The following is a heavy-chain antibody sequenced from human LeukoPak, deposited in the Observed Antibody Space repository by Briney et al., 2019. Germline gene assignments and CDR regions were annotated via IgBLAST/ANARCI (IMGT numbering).Heavy chain of an antibody. V-gene: IGHV3-23*01. Sequence: TGGSLRLSCAASGFTFSSYEMNWVRQAPGKGLEWVAATSSSDAGTYHADSVRGRFTISRDNSKNSLYLQMNSLRAEDTAVYYCAELGITMIGGVWGKGTTVTISS. CDR1: GFTFSSYE. J-gene: IGHJ6*04. CDR2: TSSSDAGT. D-gene: IGHD3-10*02. CDR3: AELGITMIGGV.